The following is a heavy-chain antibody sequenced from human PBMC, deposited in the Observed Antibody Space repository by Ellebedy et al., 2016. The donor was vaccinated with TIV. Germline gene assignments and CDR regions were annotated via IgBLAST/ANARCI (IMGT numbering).Heavy chain of an antibody. CDR1: GGTFSSYA. J-gene: IGHJ5*02. D-gene: IGHD4-17*01. CDR2: IIPILGIA. CDR3: ARDYGDYAENFNWFDP. V-gene: IGHV1-69*04. Sequence: AASVKVSCKASGGTFSSYAISWVRQAPGQGLEWTGRIIPILGIANYAQKFQGRVTITADKSTSTAYMELSSLRSEDTAVYYCARDYGDYAENFNWFDPWGQGTLVTVSS.